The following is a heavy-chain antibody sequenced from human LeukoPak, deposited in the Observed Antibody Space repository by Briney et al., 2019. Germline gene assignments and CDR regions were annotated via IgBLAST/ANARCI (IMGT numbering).Heavy chain of an antibody. CDR1: GYTFTGYY. V-gene: IGHV7-4-1*02. J-gene: IGHJ4*02. Sequence: ASVKVSCKASGYTFTGYYMHWVRQAPGQGLEWMGWINTNTGNPTYAQGFTGRFVFSLDTSVSTAYLQISSLKAEDTAVYYCARRRTLSSSWSKLAFGYWGQGTLVTVSS. CDR2: INTNTGNP. D-gene: IGHD6-13*01. CDR3: ARRRTLSSSWSKLAFGY.